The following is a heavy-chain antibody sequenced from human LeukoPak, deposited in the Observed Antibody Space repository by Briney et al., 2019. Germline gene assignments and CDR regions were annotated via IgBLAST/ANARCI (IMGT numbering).Heavy chain of an antibody. J-gene: IGHJ4*02. D-gene: IGHD3-22*01. CDR1: GFTFSSYG. Sequence: GGSLRLSCAASGFTFSSYGMHWVRQAPGKGLEWVAVISYDVGKKYYADSVKGRFTISRDNSKNTLYLQMNSLRAENTAVYYCAKDDYYDTSGYRDWGQGTLVTVSS. CDR3: AKDDYYDTSGYRD. CDR2: ISYDVGKK. V-gene: IGHV3-30*18.